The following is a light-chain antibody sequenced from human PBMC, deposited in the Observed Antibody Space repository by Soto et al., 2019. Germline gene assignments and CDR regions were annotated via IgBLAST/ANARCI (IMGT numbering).Light chain of an antibody. V-gene: IGLV2-23*02. CDR3: YSYAGGDTYYV. J-gene: IGLJ1*01. Sequence: QSALTQPASVSGSPGQSITISCTGTNSDVGNYNLVSWYLQHPGKAPKLIIYEVNKRPSGVSSRFSGSKSGNTASLTIFGLQAEDEADYYCYSYAGGDTYYVFGTGTKLTVL. CDR2: EVN. CDR1: NSDVGNYNL.